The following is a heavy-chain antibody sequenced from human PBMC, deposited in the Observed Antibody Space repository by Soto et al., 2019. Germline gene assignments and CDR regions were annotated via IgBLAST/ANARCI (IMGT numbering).Heavy chain of an antibody. D-gene: IGHD3-10*01. Sequence: QVQLVESGGGVVQPGRSLRLSCAASGFTFSSYGMHWVRQAPGKGLEWVAVIWYDGSNKYYADSVKGRFTISRDNSKNTLYLQMNSLSAEDTAVYYCARDLGFGELGDFDYWGQGTLVTVSS. CDR3: ARDLGFGELGDFDY. CDR1: GFTFSSYG. V-gene: IGHV3-33*01. J-gene: IGHJ4*02. CDR2: IWYDGSNK.